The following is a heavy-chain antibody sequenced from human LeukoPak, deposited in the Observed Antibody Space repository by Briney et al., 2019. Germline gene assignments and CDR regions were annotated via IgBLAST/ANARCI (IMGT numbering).Heavy chain of an antibody. V-gene: IGHV1-69*01. CDR2: IIPIFGTA. Sequence: SVKVSCKASGGTFSSYAISWVRQAPGQGLEWMGGIIPIFGTANYAQKFQGSVTITADESTSTAYMELSSLRSEDTAVYYCASEGMVLAYCGGDCYTFDYWGQGTLVTVSS. D-gene: IGHD2-21*01. J-gene: IGHJ4*02. CDR3: ASEGMVLAYCGGDCYTFDY. CDR1: GGTFSSYA.